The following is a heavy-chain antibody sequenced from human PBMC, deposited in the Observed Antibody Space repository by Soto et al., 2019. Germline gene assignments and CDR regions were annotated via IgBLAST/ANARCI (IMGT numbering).Heavy chain of an antibody. Sequence: PSETLSLTCTVPGGSISSGGYYWSWIRQHPGKGLEWIGYIYYSGSTYYNPSLKSRVTISVDTSKNQFSLKLSSVTAADTAVYYCARDRDTAGYYGMDVWGQGTTVTVS. V-gene: IGHV4-31*02. J-gene: IGHJ6*02. CDR2: IYYSGST. D-gene: IGHD5-18*01. CDR3: ARDRDTAGYYGMDV. CDR1: GGSISSGGYY.